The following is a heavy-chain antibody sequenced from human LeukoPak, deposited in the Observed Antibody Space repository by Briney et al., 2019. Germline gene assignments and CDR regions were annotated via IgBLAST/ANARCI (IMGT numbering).Heavy chain of an antibody. CDR2: ISYGATT. Sequence: SETLSLTCTISGGSIRSYYWSWIRQPPGKGLEWIGYISYGATTNYTPSLKSRVTISVDTSRTQFSLKLTSMSAADTAVYYCARGWTKYYFDNWGQGTLVTVSP. D-gene: IGHD3/OR15-3a*01. CDR1: GGSIRSYY. V-gene: IGHV4-59*01. J-gene: IGHJ4*02. CDR3: ARGWTKYYFDN.